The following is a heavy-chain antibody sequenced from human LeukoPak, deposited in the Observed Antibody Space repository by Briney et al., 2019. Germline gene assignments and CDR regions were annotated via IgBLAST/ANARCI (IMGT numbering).Heavy chain of an antibody. J-gene: IGHJ4*02. CDR2: IWYDGSNK. V-gene: IGHV3-33*01. D-gene: IGHD3-22*01. CDR1: GFTFSSYG. CDR3: ARDQTYYYDSSGYYYPTF. Sequence: GGSLRLSCAASGFTFSSYGMHWVRQAPGKGLEWMAVIWYDGSNKYYADSVKGRFTISRDNSKNTLYLQMNSLRAEDTAVYYCARDQTYYYDSSGYYYPTFWGQGTLVTVSS.